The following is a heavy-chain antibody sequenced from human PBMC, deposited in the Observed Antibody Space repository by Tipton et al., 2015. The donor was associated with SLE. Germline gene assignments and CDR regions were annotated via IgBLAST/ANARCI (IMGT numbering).Heavy chain of an antibody. CDR2: IQNDGSKK. J-gene: IGHJ4*02. CDR3: VKDHGAGTY. CDR1: GFTFSNYA. V-gene: IGHV3-30*02. D-gene: IGHD6-13*01. Sequence: SLRLSCVASGFTFSNYAMHWVRQAPDKGLDWVTFIQNDGSKKYYADSVKDRFIISRDSSRNTLYLEMNSLRVEDTAVYYCVKDHGAGTYWGQGTLVTVPS.